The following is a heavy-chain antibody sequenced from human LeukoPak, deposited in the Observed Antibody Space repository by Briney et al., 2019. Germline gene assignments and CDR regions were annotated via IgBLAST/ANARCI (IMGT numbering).Heavy chain of an antibody. J-gene: IGHJ3*02. CDR3: ARDRLSANAFDM. Sequence: PSETLPLTCSVSGGSITNYYWNWMRQPPGKGLEGIGYISHIGGTNYNPSLKSRLTISVDRSKNQFYLRLTSVTAADTAIYYCARDRLSANAFDMWGQGTVVTVSS. CDR2: ISHIGGT. D-gene: IGHD2-21*02. CDR1: GGSITNYY. V-gene: IGHV4-59*01.